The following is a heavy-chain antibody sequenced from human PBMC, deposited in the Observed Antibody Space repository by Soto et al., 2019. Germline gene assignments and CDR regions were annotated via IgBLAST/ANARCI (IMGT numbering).Heavy chain of an antibody. CDR1: GGSISSGGYY. CDR2: IYYSGST. V-gene: IGHV4-31*03. CDR3: ARARRDVWFDP. Sequence: QVQLQESGPGLAKPSQTLSLTCIVSGGSISSGGYYWSWIRQHPGKGLEWIGFIYYSGSTYYNPSLKSRVTISVDTSKNQFSLKLTSVTAAGTAVYYCARARRDVWFDPWGQGTLVTVSS. J-gene: IGHJ5*02.